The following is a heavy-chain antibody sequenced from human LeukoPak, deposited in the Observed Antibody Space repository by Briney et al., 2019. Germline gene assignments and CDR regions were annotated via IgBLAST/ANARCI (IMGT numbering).Heavy chain of an antibody. Sequence: SETLSLTCTVSSGSISSTSYYWGWIRQHPGKGLEWIGYIYYSGSTYYNPSLKSRVTISVDTSKNQFSLKLSSVTAADTAVYYCARSRLSYCGGDCYPEMVAFDIWGQGTMVTVSS. D-gene: IGHD2-21*02. CDR2: IYYSGST. J-gene: IGHJ3*02. V-gene: IGHV4-31*03. CDR3: ARSRLSYCGGDCYPEMVAFDI. CDR1: SGSISSTSYY.